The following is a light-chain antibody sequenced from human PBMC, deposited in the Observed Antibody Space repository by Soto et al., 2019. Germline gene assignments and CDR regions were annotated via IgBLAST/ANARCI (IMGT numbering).Light chain of an antibody. CDR3: AVWDDSLNGVI. CDR1: NSNIGRNT. CDR2: NDN. V-gene: IGLV1-44*01. J-gene: IGLJ2*01. Sequence: QAVVTQTPSASGSPGQRVTISCSGTNSNIGRNTVDWYQQLPGTAPKLLIFNDNQRPAGVPDRFAASKSGTSASLAISGLQSEDETDYYCAVWDDSLNGVIFGGGTKVTVL.